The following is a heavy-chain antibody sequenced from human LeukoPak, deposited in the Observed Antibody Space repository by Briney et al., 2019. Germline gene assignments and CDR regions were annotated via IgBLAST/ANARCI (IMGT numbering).Heavy chain of an antibody. CDR3: ARGAQDYGGNFPDY. V-gene: IGHV4-61*05. CDR2: IYYSGST. J-gene: IGHJ4*02. Sequence: PSETLSLTCTVSGGSISSSSYYWGWIRQPPGKGLEWIGYIYYSGSTNYNPSLKSRVTISVDTSKNQFSLKLSSVTAADTAVYYCARGAQDYGGNFPDYWGQGTLVTVSS. CDR1: GGSISSSSYY. D-gene: IGHD4-23*01.